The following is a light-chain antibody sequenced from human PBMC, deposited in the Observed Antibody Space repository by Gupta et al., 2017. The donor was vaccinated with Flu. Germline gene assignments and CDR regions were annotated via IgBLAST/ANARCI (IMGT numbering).Light chain of an antibody. CDR2: AAS. CDR1: EGVGNY. J-gene: IGKJ1*01. CDR3: QQSDITPRT. V-gene: IGKV1-39*01. Sequence: PSSLSASVGDRVTITCRASEGVGNYLNWYQLTPGKPPKLLIHAASKLQSGVPSRFSGSRSGTDFTLTISRLQPEDFAIYYCQQSDITPRTFGPGTKVEIK.